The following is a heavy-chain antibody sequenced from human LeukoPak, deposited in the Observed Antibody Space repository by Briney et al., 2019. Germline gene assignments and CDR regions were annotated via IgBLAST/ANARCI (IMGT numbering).Heavy chain of an antibody. CDR3: ARAVTTGNFDY. CDR1: GGSISGGGYY. D-gene: IGHD4-11*01. CDR2: IYYSGST. J-gene: IGHJ4*02. Sequence: SQTLSLTCTVSGGSISGGGYYWSWVRQRPGKGLEWIGYIYYSGSTNYNPSLKSRVIISVDTSKNQFSLKLSSVTAADTAVYHCARAVTTGNFDYWGQGTLVTVSS. V-gene: IGHV4-31*03.